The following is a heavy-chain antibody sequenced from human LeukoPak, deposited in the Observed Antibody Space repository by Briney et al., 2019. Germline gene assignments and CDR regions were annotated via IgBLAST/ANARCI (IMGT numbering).Heavy chain of an antibody. CDR2: ISPNSGGT. Sequence: ASVKVSCKASGYTFTGYYMHWVRQAPGQGLEWMGWISPNSGGTNYAQKFQGRVTMTRNTSISTAYMELSSLRSEDTAVYYCARGVVPAAMRSARHDAFDIWGQGTMVTVSS. V-gene: IGHV1-2*02. CDR1: GYTFTGYY. CDR3: ARGVVPAAMRSARHDAFDI. J-gene: IGHJ3*02. D-gene: IGHD2-2*01.